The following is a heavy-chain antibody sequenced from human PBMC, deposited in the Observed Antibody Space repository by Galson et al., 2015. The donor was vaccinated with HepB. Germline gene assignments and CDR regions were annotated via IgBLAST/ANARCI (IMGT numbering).Heavy chain of an antibody. CDR3: TTDVLYSTFWSWFNP. CDR2: IKSKTDGGTT. Sequence: SLRLSCAASGFTFNNAWMSWVRQPPGKGLEWVGHIKSKTDGGTTDYAAPVKGRLTISRNDSKNTLYLQMNGLKTDDTAVYYCTTDVLYSTFWSWFNPWGQGTLVTVSS. CDR1: GFTFNNAW. V-gene: IGHV3-15*01. D-gene: IGHD6-13*01. J-gene: IGHJ5*02.